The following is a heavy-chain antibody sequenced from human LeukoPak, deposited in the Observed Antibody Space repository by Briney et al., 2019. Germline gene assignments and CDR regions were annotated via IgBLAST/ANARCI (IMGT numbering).Heavy chain of an antibody. CDR1: GFTFSSYD. J-gene: IGHJ4*02. CDR2: IKQDGSEK. V-gene: IGHV3-7*01. D-gene: IGHD6-6*01. CDR3: ARDKLSRPLGY. Sequence: PGGSLRLSCAASGFTFSSYDMTWVRQPPGKGLEWVANIKQDGSEKFYVDSVRGRFTISRDNAKNSLYLQMNSLRDDDTAIYYCARDKLSRPLGYWGQGTLVTVSS.